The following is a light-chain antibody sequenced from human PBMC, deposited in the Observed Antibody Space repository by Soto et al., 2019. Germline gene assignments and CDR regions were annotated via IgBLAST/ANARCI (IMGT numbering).Light chain of an antibody. Sequence: EIVMTQSPATLSVSPGETATLSCRASQSVNSNLAWYQQKRGQAPRLLIHGASTRATGIPGRFSGSGSGTEFTLTISSLQSQEFGVYCCERYDKWPLTFGQGTKLEI. J-gene: IGKJ2*01. CDR2: GAS. V-gene: IGKV3-15*01. CDR1: QSVNSN. CDR3: ERYDKWPLT.